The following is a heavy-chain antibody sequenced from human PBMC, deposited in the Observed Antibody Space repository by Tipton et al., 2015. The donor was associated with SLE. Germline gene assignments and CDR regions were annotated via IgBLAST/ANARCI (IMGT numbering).Heavy chain of an antibody. V-gene: IGHV4-59*08. J-gene: IGHJ4*02. CDR1: GGSISSYY. CDR3: ARHRGYSSSWDFDY. Sequence: LRLSCTVSGGSISSYYWSWIRQPPGKGLEWIGYIYNSESTNYNPSLKSRVTISVDTSKNQFSLKLSSVTAADTAVYYCARHRGYSSSWDFDYWGQGTLVTVSS. CDR2: IYNSEST. D-gene: IGHD6-13*01.